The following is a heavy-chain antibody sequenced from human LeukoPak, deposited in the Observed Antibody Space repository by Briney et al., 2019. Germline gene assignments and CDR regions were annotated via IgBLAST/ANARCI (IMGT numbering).Heavy chain of an antibody. CDR1: GFTFSSYA. Sequence: GGSLRLSCAASGFTFSSYAMSWVRQAPGKGLEWVSAISGSGGSTYYADSVKGRFTISRDNAKNSLYLQMNSLRAEDTAIYYCXRXGYIDEGIDYWGQGTLVTVSS. CDR2: ISGSGGST. D-gene: IGHD5-24*01. V-gene: IGHV3-23*01. J-gene: IGHJ4*02. CDR3: XRXGYIDEGIDY.